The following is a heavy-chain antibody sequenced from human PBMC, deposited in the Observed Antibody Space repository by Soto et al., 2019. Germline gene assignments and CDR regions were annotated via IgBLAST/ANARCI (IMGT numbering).Heavy chain of an antibody. D-gene: IGHD3-10*01. CDR3: AREPRGVWFGALLYGPDAFDI. CDR1: GGTFSSYT. J-gene: IGHJ3*02. V-gene: IGHV1-69*08. CDR2: IIPILGIA. Sequence: QVQLVQSGAEVKKPGSSVKVSCKASGGTFSSYTISWVRQAPGQGLEWMGRIIPILGIANYAQKFQGRVTITADKSTSTAYMELSSMRSEDTAVYYCAREPRGVWFGALLYGPDAFDIWGQGTMVTVSS.